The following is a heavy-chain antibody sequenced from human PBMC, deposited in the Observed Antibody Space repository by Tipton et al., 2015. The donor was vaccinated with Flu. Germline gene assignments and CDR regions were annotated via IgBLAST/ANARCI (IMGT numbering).Heavy chain of an antibody. J-gene: IGHJ4*02. CDR1: GSTFSSYA. V-gene: IGHV3-30-3*01. D-gene: IGHD3-22*01. Sequence: SLRLSCAASGSTFSSYAMHWVRQAPGKGLEWVAVISYDGSNKYYADSVKGRFTISRDNSKNTLYLQMNSLRAEDTAVYYCARGTRSYYDTSGYFGYWGQGTLVTVSS. CDR2: ISYDGSNK. CDR3: ARGTRSYYDTSGYFGY.